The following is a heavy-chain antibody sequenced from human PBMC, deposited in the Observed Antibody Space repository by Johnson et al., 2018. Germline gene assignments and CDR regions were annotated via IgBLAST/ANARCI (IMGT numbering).Heavy chain of an antibody. CDR2: ILYDGSKT. V-gene: IGHV3-30*18. J-gene: IGHJ4*02. CDR1: GFTFATYG. Sequence: VQLVESGGGVVQPGKSLTLSCEASGFTFATYGMHWFRQAPGKGREWVALILYDGSKTSYSESVKGRFTISRDNSKKTINLHMNDVRPDDTAVYFCAKSRGDYVPLDQWGQGSLVIVTS. D-gene: IGHD3-22*01. CDR3: AKSRGDYVPLDQ.